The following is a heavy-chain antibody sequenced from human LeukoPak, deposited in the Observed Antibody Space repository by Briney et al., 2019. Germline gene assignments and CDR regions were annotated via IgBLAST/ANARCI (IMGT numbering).Heavy chain of an antibody. CDR1: GYTFTGYY. D-gene: IGHD6-19*01. V-gene: IGHV1-2*02. Sequence: ASVKVSRKASGYTFTGYYMHWVRQAPGQGLEWMGWINPNSGGTNYAQKFQGRVTMARDTSISTAYMELSRLRSDDTAVYYCASLPPRQWLGDYWGQGTLVTVSS. CDR2: INPNSGGT. CDR3: ASLPPRQWLGDY. J-gene: IGHJ4*02.